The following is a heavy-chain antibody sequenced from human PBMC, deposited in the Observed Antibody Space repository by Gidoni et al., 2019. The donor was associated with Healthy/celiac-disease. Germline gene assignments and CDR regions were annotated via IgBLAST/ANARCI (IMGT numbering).Heavy chain of an antibody. D-gene: IGHD3-22*01. V-gene: IGHV3-21*01. Sequence: EVQLVESGGGLVKPGGSLRPSCAASGSTFRSYSMNWVRQAPGKGLEWVSSISSSSSYIYYADSVKGRFTISRDNAKNSLYLQMNSLRAEDTAVYYCARGEYYDSSGYHDAFDIWGQGTMVTVSS. CDR3: ARGEYYDSSGYHDAFDI. J-gene: IGHJ3*02. CDR1: GSTFRSYS. CDR2: ISSSSSYI.